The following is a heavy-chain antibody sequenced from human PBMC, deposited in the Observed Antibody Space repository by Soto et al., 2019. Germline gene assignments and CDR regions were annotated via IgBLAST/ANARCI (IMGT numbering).Heavy chain of an antibody. CDR2: IIPTFGTA. D-gene: IGHD6-19*01. CDR1: GGTFSSSA. CDR3: ARAETAGHRGVDI. V-gene: IGHV1-69*06. J-gene: IGHJ3*02. Sequence: QVQLVQSGAEMREPGASVKVSCKASGGTFSSSAINWLRQAPGQGPEWMGGIIPTFGTANYIEKFRGRVKITADTSTSTAYMEVSSLTSEDTAMYFCARAETAGHRGVDIGGQGTMVTVSS.